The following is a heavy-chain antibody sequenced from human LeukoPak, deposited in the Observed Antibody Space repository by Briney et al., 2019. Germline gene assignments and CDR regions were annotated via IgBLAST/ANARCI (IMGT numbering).Heavy chain of an antibody. V-gene: IGHV4-34*01. CDR1: GFTFSHAW. Sequence: GSLRLSCAASGFTFSHAWMSWVRQPPGKGLEWIGEINHSGSTNYNPSLKSRVTISVDTSKNQFSLKLSSVTAADTAVYYCVREEVTSAGPYWGQGTLVTVSS. D-gene: IGHD2-2*01. J-gene: IGHJ4*02. CDR3: VREEVTSAGPY. CDR2: INHSGST.